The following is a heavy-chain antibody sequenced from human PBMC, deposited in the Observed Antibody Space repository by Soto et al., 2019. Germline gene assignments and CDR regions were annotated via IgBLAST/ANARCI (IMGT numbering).Heavy chain of an antibody. CDR1: GFTFSTYA. CDR2: ISGRGGST. J-gene: IGHJ4*02. CDR3: AKDNGYSSGWKDY. D-gene: IGHD6-19*01. Sequence: EVQLLESGGGLVQPGGSLRLSCAASGFTFSTYALIWVRQAPGKGLEWVAAISGRGGSTYYADPVKGRFTISRDNSKNTLYRQMNSLRAEDTAVYYCAKDNGYSSGWKDYWGQGTLVTVSS. V-gene: IGHV3-23*01.